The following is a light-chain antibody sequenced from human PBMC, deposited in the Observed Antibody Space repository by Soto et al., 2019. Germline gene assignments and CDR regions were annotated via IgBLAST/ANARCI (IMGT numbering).Light chain of an antibody. CDR1: SSNIGKYY. CDR2: RND. Sequence: QAVVTQPPSASGTPGQRVTMSCSGSSSNIGKYYVYWYQQLPGTAPKLLIHRNDQRPSGVPDRFSGSKSGTSASLAINGLRSEDEADYYCAAWDDSLSVVFGGGTKVTVL. CDR3: AAWDDSLSVV. V-gene: IGLV1-47*01. J-gene: IGLJ2*01.